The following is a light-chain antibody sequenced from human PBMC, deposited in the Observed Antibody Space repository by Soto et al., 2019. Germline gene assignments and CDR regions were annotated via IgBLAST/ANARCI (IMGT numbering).Light chain of an antibody. CDR3: MQATKGT. Sequence: DIVMTQSPLSLPVTPGEPASISCRSSQSLLHSNGYNYLDWYLQKPGQSPQLLIYLGSNRASGVPDRVSGSGSGTDFTLKISRVEAEDVGVYYCMQATKGTFGQGTKLEIK. V-gene: IGKV2-28*01. CDR1: QSLLHSNGYNY. CDR2: LGS. J-gene: IGKJ2*02.